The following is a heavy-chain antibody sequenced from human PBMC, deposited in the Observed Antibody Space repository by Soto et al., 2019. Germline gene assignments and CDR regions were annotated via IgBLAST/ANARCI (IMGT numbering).Heavy chain of an antibody. J-gene: IGHJ4*02. D-gene: IGHD2-21*02. CDR3: ATGFLAYCGGDCYSPSFDY. V-gene: IGHV1-24*01. CDR1: GYTLTELS. CDR2: FDPEDGET. Sequence: GASVKVSCKVSGYTLTELSMHWVRQAPGKGXEWMGGFDPEDGETIYAQKFQGRVTMTEDTSTDTAYMELSSLRSEDTAVYHCATGFLAYCGGDCYSPSFDYWGQGTLVTVSS.